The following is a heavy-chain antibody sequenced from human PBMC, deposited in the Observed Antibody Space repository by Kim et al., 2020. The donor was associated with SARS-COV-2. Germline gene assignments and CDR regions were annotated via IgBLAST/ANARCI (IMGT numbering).Heavy chain of an antibody. CDR2: INHSGST. Sequence: SETLSLTCAVYGGSFSGYYWSWIRQPPGKGLEWIGEINHSGSTNYNPSLKSRVTISVDTSKNQFSLKLSSVTAADTAVYYCARGPVLDYWGQGTLVTVSS. CDR3: ARGPVLDY. V-gene: IGHV4-34*01. CDR1: GGSFSGYY. J-gene: IGHJ4*02.